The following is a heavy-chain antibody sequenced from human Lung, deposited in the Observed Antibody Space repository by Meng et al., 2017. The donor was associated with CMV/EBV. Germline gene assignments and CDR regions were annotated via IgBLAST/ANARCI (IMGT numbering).Heavy chain of an antibody. CDR2: ISSGSGYI. V-gene: IGHV3-21*06. CDR1: GFTFSDYS. D-gene: IGHD2-2*01. CDR3: ARGWDIVLVPAAPDLAY. Sequence: LXCAASGFTFSDYSMNWVRQAPGKGLEWVSSISSGSGYIYYADSVRGRFTISRDNAKNSLYLQMNSLRAEDTAVYFCARGWDIVLVPAAPDLAYWGQGTLVTVSS. J-gene: IGHJ4*02.